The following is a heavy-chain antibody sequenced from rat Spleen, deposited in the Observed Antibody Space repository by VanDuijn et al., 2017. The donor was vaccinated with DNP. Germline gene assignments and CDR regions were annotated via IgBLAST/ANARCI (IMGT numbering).Heavy chain of an antibody. Sequence: QVQLQQSGAELTKPGSSVKISCQASGYTFTSYYIGWIKQTTGQGLEYIGYINAGSGGTNYNEKFKGKATLTVDRSSSTALMHLSRLTPGDSAVYYCARWNDGLDYWGQGIMVTVSS. D-gene: IGHD1-12*02. V-gene: IGHV1-43*01. CDR2: INAGSGGT. CDR1: GYTFTSYY. J-gene: IGHJ2*01. CDR3: ARWNDGLDY.